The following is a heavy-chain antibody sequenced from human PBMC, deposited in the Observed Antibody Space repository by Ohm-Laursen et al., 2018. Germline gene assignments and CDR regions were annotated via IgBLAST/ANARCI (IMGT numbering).Heavy chain of an antibody. CDR2: IDYRGST. Sequence: GTLSLTCTVSGGSVSSGSYYWSWIRQPPGKGLEWIGYIDYRGSTKYNPSLRSRVTMSIDTSRNQFSLKLSSVTAADTAVYYCAKDRRAAADYFDYWGQGTLVTVSS. J-gene: IGHJ4*02. CDR3: AKDRRAAADYFDY. V-gene: IGHV4-61*01. CDR1: GGSVSSGSYY. D-gene: IGHD6-13*01.